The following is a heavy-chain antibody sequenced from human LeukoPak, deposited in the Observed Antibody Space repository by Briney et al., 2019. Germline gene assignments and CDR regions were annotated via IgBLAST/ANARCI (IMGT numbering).Heavy chain of an antibody. CDR2: IYYSGST. J-gene: IGHJ6*02. V-gene: IGHV4-30-4*01. Sequence: SETLSLTCTVSGGSISSGDYYWSWIRQPPGKGLEWIGYIYYSGSTYYNPSLKSRVTISEDTSKNQFSLKLSSVTAADTAVYYCARAGSSEYCSGGSCRYYYYGMDVWGQGTTVTVSS. D-gene: IGHD2-15*01. CDR1: GGSISSGDYY. CDR3: ARAGSSEYCSGGSCRYYYYGMDV.